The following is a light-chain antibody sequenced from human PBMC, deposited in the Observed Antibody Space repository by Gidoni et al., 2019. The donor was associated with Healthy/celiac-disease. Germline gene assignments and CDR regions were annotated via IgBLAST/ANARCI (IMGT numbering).Light chain of an antibody. CDR3: QQRSNWPQDT. Sequence: EIVLTQSPATLSLSPGERATLSCRASQSVSSYLAWYQQKPGQAPRLLIYDASNRATGIPARFSGSGSGTDFTLTISSLEPEDFAVYYCQQRSNWPQDTFXQXTKLXIK. CDR1: QSVSSY. CDR2: DAS. J-gene: IGKJ2*01. V-gene: IGKV3-11*01.